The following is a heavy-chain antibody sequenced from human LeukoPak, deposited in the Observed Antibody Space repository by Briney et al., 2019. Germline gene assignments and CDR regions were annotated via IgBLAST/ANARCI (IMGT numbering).Heavy chain of an antibody. D-gene: IGHD6-6*01. J-gene: IGHJ6*03. V-gene: IGHV3-9*01. Sequence: GRSLRLSCAASGFTFDDYAMHWVRQAPGKGLEWVSGINWNSGSIGYADSAKGRFTISRDNAKNSLYLQMNSLRAEDTAVYYCAREGGESSSSNLSYYYYYYMDVWGKGTTVTVSS. CDR3: AREGGESSSSNLSYYYYYYMDV. CDR2: INWNSGSI. CDR1: GFTFDDYA.